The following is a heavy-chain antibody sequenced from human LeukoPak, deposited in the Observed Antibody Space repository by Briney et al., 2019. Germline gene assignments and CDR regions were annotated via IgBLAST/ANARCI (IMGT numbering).Heavy chain of an antibody. D-gene: IGHD3-10*01. J-gene: IGHJ4*02. CDR2: IRYDGSNK. Sequence: PGGSLRLSCAASGFTFSSYGMHWVRQAPGKGLEWVAFIRYDGSNKYYADSVKGRFTISRDNSKNTLYLQMNSLRAEDTAVYYCAKDGRFGELWEYYFDYWGQGTLVTVSS. CDR3: AKDGRFGELWEYYFDY. V-gene: IGHV3-30*02. CDR1: GFTFSSYG.